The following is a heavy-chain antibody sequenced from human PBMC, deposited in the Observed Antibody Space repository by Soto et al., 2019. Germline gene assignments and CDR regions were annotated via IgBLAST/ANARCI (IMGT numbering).Heavy chain of an antibody. CDR2: ISHSGIT. J-gene: IGHJ5*02. CDR1: GGSITSANW. V-gene: IGHV4-4*02. Sequence: PSETLSLTCAVSGGSITSANWWTWVRQPPGGGLEGIREISHSGITNYKASLKRRVTMSVDKTQHDVSLKLTSLTAAHTAVYYCARVLRGWFDPWGQGTPVTVSS. CDR3: ARVLRGWFDP.